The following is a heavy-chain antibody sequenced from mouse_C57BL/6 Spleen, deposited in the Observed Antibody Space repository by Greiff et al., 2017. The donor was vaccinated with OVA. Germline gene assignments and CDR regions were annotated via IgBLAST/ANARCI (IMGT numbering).Heavy chain of an antibody. CDR1: GFNIKDDY. CDR2: IDPENGDT. D-gene: IGHD1-1*01. J-gene: IGHJ4*01. V-gene: IGHV14-4*01. Sequence: EVQLQQSGAELVRPGASVKLSCTASGFNIKDDYMHWVKQRPEQGLEWIGWIDPENGDTEYASKFQGKATITADTSSNTAYLQLSSLTSEDTAVYYCTTSGITTVAGAMDYWGQGTSVTVSS. CDR3: TTSGITTVAGAMDY.